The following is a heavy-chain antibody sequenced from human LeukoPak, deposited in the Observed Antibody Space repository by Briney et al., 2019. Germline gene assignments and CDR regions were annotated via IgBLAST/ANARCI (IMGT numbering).Heavy chain of an antibody. CDR3: AKVSWANYFDY. D-gene: IGHD6-13*01. CDR1: GFSFSSYA. V-gene: IGHV3-23*01. Sequence: GGSLRLSCAASGFSFSSYAMSWVRQAPEKGLGWVSAISCSGGNTYYADSVRGRFTISRDNSKNTLYLQMNSLRAEDTAIYYCAKVSWANYFDYWGQGTLVTVSS. CDR2: ISCSGGNT. J-gene: IGHJ4*02.